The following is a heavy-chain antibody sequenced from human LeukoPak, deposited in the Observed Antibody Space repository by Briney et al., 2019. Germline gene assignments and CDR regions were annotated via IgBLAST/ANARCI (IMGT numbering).Heavy chain of an antibody. D-gene: IGHD3-22*01. J-gene: IGHJ5*02. CDR1: GFTVSSNY. Sequence: GGSLRLSCAASGFTVSSNYMSWVRQAPGKGLEWVSVIYSGGSTYYADSVKDRFTISRDNSKNTLYLQMNSLRAEDTAVYYCARDPLYYDSSGYYPTWGQGTLVTVSS. CDR3: ARDPLYYDSSGYYPT. CDR2: IYSGGST. V-gene: IGHV3-53*01.